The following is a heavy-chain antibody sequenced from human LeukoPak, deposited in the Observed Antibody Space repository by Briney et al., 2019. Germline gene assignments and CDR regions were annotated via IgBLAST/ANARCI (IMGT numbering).Heavy chain of an antibody. CDR3: ARRTAMAPYYFDY. D-gene: IGHD5-18*01. Sequence: SETLSLTCTVSGGSISSSSYYWSWIRQPPGKGLEWIGYIYYSGSTNYNPSLKSRVTISVDTSKNQFSLKLSSVTAADTAVYYCARRTAMAPYYFDYWGQGTLVTVSS. CDR1: GGSISSSSYY. CDR2: IYYSGST. J-gene: IGHJ4*02. V-gene: IGHV4-61*05.